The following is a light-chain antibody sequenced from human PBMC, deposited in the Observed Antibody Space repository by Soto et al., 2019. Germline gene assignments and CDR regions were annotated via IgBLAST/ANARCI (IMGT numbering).Light chain of an antibody. V-gene: IGKV3-20*01. CDR2: GAS. Sequence: NVLTHSPGTLSLSPWERATLSFRSSQSVSSSYLAWYQHKPGQAPRFLIYGASTRATGIPDRFSGSGSGTDFTLTISRLEPEDFSVYYCHQYGTAPLNFGPGTKVDIK. J-gene: IGKJ3*01. CDR1: QSVSSSY. CDR3: HQYGTAPLN.